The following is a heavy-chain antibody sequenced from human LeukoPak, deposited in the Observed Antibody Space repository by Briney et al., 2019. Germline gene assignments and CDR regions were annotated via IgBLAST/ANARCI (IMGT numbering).Heavy chain of an antibody. V-gene: IGHV3-21*01. Sequence: GGSLRLSCAASGFTFSSYSMNWVRQAPGKGLEWVSSISCSSSYIYYADSVKGRFTISRDNAKNSLYLQMNSLRAEDTAVYYCARGGFGDAFDIWGQGTMVTVSS. CDR1: GFTFSSYS. J-gene: IGHJ3*02. CDR3: ARGGFGDAFDI. CDR2: ISCSSSYI. D-gene: IGHD3-16*01.